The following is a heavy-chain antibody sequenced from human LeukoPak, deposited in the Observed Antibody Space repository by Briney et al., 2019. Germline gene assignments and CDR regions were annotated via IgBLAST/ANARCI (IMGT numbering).Heavy chain of an antibody. V-gene: IGHV3-30*02. CDR1: GFTFSSYG. CDR3: AKDSSYSLDY. J-gene: IGHJ4*02. Sequence: GESLRLSCAASGFTFSSYGMHWVRQAPGRGLEWVAFIRYDGSDKYYSDSVKGRFTISRDNSKNTLYLQVNSLRAEDTAVYYCAKDSSYSLDYSGQGTLVTVSS. CDR2: IRYDGSDK. D-gene: IGHD2-15*01.